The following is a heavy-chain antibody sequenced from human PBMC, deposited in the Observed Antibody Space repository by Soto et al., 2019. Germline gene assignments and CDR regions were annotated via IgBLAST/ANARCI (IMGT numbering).Heavy chain of an antibody. CDR1: GFTFSLYS. CDR3: ARAVTCGLDV. V-gene: IGHV3-48*02. CDR2: ISRRSTVI. D-gene: IGHD3-10*01. J-gene: IGHJ6*02. Sequence: EVQFVESGGGLVQPGGSLRLSCAASGFTFSLYSMSWVRQAPGKGLEWVSYISRRSTVINYADSVKGRFTISRDDATNSMHLPMNSLRDGDTAVYYCARAVTCGLDVCGQGTTGSISS.